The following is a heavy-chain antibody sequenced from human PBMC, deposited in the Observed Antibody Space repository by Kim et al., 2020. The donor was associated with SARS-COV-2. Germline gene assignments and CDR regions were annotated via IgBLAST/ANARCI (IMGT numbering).Heavy chain of an antibody. Sequence: GGSLRLSCAASGFTFSGSAMYWVCQASGKGLEWVGRIRSKANSYATSYAASVEGRFTISRDDSKNTVYLQMHSLKTEDTAMYYCTRVPPYSNSWWDAFDIWGQGTMVPVSS. CDR3: TRVPPYSNSWWDAFDI. J-gene: IGHJ3*02. V-gene: IGHV3-73*01. D-gene: IGHD6-13*01. CDR1: GFTFSGSA. CDR2: IRSKANSYAT.